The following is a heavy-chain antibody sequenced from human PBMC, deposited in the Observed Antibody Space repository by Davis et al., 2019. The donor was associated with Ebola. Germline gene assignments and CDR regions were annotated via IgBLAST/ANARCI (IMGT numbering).Heavy chain of an antibody. CDR3: AKGDSSAYQYNLDY. V-gene: IGHV3-33*06. J-gene: IGHJ4*02. Sequence: PGGSLRLSCAASGFIFSAYAMHWVRQAPGKGLEWVAVIWFDGSYEYYADSVKGRFTISRDNSKNTLYLQMNSLRAEDTAVYYCAKGDSSAYQYNLDYWGQGTLVTVSS. D-gene: IGHD3-22*01. CDR1: GFIFSAYA. CDR2: IWFDGSYE.